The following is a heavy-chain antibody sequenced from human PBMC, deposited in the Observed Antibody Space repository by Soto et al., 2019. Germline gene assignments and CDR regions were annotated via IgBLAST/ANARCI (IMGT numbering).Heavy chain of an antibody. V-gene: IGHV2-5*01. J-gene: IGHJ4*02. CDR3: THSGVTAYYGPGNDYAMNH. CDR2: IYGNDDK. D-gene: IGHD3-10*01. CDR1: GFSLSTSGVG. Sequence: QITLKESGPTLVKPTQTLTLTCTFSGFSLSTSGVGVGWIRQPPGKALECLALIYGNDDKRYSPSLKNRLTTTKDTTKNQVVITMTNMDPVDTATYYCTHSGVTAYYGPGNDYAMNHWGQGTLVTVSS.